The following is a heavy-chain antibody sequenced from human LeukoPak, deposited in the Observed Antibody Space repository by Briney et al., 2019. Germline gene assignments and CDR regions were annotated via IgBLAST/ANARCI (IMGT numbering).Heavy chain of an antibody. D-gene: IGHD3-22*01. V-gene: IGHV3-30*02. J-gene: IGHJ3*02. Sequence: GGSLRLSCAASGFTFDDYAMHWVRQAPGKGLEWVSFIRYDGSNEYYADSVKGRFTISRDNSKNTLYLQMNSLRAEDTAVYYCAKDSIDITMIVVVMRAFDIWGQGTMVTVSS. CDR2: IRYDGSNE. CDR1: GFTFDDYA. CDR3: AKDSIDITMIVVVMRAFDI.